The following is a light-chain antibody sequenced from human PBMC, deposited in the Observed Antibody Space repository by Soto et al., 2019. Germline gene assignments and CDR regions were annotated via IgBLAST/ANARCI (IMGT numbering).Light chain of an antibody. J-gene: IGKJ4*01. CDR1: QSISSW. Sequence: DIQMTQSPSTLSASVGDRFTIXXRASQSISSWLAWYQQKPGKAPKLLXYDASSLESGVPSRFSGSGSGTEFTLTISSLQPDDFATYYCQQYNSYSLYTFGGGTKVDIK. V-gene: IGKV1-5*01. CDR3: QQYNSYSLYT. CDR2: DAS.